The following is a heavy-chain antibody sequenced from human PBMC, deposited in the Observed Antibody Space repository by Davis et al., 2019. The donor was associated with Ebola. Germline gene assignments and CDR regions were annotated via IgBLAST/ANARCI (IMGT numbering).Heavy chain of an antibody. CDR1: GFSFTSYW. D-gene: IGHD2-8*02. Sequence: GESLKISCKASGFSFTSYWIGWVRQMPGKGLEWVGNIYPRDSDTAYGPSFQGQVTISADKSISTAYLQWSSLKASDTAIYYCASLRRTITGMDDAFDIWGQGTMVSVPS. V-gene: IGHV5-51*01. CDR3: ASLRRTITGMDDAFDI. J-gene: IGHJ3*02. CDR2: IYPRDSDT.